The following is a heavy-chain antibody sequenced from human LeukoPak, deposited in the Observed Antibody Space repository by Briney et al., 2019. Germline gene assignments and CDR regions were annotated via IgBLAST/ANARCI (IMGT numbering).Heavy chain of an antibody. CDR1: GFTFSSYA. CDR2: ISYDGSNK. Sequence: QPGRSLRLSCAASGFTFSSYAMHWVRQAPGKGLEWVAVISYDGSNKYYADSVKGRFTISRDNSKNTLYLQMNSLRAEDTAVYYCARFTPSYYFDYWGQGTLVTVSS. D-gene: IGHD2-2*01. CDR3: ARFTPSYYFDY. J-gene: IGHJ4*02. V-gene: IGHV3-30-3*01.